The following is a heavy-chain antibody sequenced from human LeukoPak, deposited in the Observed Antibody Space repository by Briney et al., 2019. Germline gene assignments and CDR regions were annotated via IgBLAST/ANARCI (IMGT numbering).Heavy chain of an antibody. CDR3: TRGYDTSGWLFAY. D-gene: IGHD6-19*01. V-gene: IGHV3-49*03. CDR1: GFPFGDYG. J-gene: IGHJ4*02. Sequence: PGGSLRLSCRTSGFPFGDYGMSWFRQAPGKGLEWVSHIRSKAYGGTAEYATSVKGRFIISRDDSKSIAHLQMSSLKTEDTAVYFCTRGYDTSGWLFAYWGQGTLVTVSS. CDR2: IRSKAYGGTA.